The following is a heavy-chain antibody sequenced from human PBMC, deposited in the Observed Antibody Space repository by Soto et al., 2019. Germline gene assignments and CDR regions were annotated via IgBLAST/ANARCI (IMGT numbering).Heavy chain of an antibody. CDR2: MNPNSGNT. Sequence: QVQLVQSGAEVKKPGASVKVSCKASGYTFTSYDINWVRQATGQGLEWMGWMNPNSGNTGYAQKFQGRVTMTRNTSISTAYMELSSLRSEDTAVYYCARGGLPYDFWSGYSYCYYYYMDVWGKGTTVTVSS. CDR3: ARGGLPYDFWSGYSYCYYYYMDV. V-gene: IGHV1-8*01. CDR1: GYTFTSYD. D-gene: IGHD3-3*01. J-gene: IGHJ6*03.